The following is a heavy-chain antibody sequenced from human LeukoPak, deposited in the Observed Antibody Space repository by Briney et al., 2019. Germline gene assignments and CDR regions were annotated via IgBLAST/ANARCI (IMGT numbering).Heavy chain of an antibody. Sequence: ASVNVSYMVSGYTLTELFILEVRQAPGKGLEWMGGFDPEDGETIYAQKFQGRVTMTEDTSTATAYMELSSLRSEDTAVYYCATVPKQLADYCDHWGREPLVSVSS. D-gene: IGHD6-6*01. CDR1: GYTLTELF. V-gene: IGHV1-24*01. J-gene: IGHJ4*02. CDR2: FDPEDGET. CDR3: ATVPKQLADYCDH.